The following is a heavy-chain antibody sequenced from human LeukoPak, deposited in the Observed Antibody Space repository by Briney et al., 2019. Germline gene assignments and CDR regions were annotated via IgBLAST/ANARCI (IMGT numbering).Heavy chain of an antibody. D-gene: IGHD3-10*01. J-gene: IGHJ4*02. V-gene: IGHV4-39*07. Sequence: SETLSLTCTVSGGSISSSSYYWGWIRQPPGKGLEWIGSIYYSGSTYYNPSLKSRVTISVDTSKNQFSLKLSSVTAADTAVYYCARQAIYYGSGSWIDYWGQGTLVTVSS. CDR2: IYYSGST. CDR1: GGSISSSSYY. CDR3: ARQAIYYGSGSWIDY.